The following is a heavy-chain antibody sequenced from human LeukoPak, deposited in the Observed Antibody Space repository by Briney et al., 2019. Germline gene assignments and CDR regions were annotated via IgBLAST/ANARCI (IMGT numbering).Heavy chain of an antibody. V-gene: IGHV3-66*02. CDR1: GFTVSSNY. CDR3: ARESSGDGIDI. J-gene: IGHJ3*02. Sequence: GGSLRLSCTASGFTVSSNYMNWVRQAPGKGLEWVPVMYSGGNTYYADSVKGRFTISRDISKNTLYLQMNSLRAEDTAVYYCARESSGDGIDIWGQGTMVIVSS. CDR2: MYSGGNT.